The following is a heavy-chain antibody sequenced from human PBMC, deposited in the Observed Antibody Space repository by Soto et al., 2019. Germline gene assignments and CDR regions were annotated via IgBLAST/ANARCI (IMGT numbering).Heavy chain of an antibody. J-gene: IGHJ6*02. CDR2: ISPFTGDT. Sequence: ASVKVSCKASGYTFTNYGINWVRQAPGQGLEWMGWISPFTGDTHYTQSLQGRITMTTDTSTSTAYMELRSLRSADTAVYYCARDKGGYSYGYYYYYGMDVWGQGTTVTVSS. CDR3: ARDKGGYSYGYYYYYGMDV. V-gene: IGHV1-18*04. CDR1: GYTFTNYG. D-gene: IGHD5-18*01.